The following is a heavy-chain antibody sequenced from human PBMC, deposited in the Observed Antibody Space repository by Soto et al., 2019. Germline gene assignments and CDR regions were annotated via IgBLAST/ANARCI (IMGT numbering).Heavy chain of an antibody. CDR2: IYSGGST. D-gene: IGHD6-19*01. CDR3: AREPRVAGTSYYYYYYGMDV. Sequence: APGKGLEWVSVIYSGGSTYYADSVKGRFTISRDNSKNTLYLRMNSLRAEDTAVYYCAREPRVAGTSYYYYYYGMDVWGQGTTVTVSS. V-gene: IGHV3-53*01. J-gene: IGHJ6*02.